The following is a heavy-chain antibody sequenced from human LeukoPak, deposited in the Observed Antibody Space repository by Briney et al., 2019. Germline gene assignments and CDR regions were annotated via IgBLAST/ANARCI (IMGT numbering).Heavy chain of an antibody. J-gene: IGHJ6*03. CDR1: GGSISSYY. Sequence: PSETLSLTCTVSGGSISSYYWSWIRQPPGKGLEWIGYIYYSGSTNYNPSLKSRVTISVDTSKNQFSLKLSSVTAADTAVYYCATQESSSSDSLTRYYYMDVWGKGTTVTVSS. D-gene: IGHD6-6*01. CDR2: IYYSGST. V-gene: IGHV4-59*01. CDR3: ATQESSSSDSLTRYYYMDV.